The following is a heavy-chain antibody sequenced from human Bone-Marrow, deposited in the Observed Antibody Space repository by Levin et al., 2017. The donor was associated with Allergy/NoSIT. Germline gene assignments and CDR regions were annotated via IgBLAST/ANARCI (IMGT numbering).Heavy chain of an antibody. D-gene: IGHD2-2*01. J-gene: IGHJ6*02. CDR2: ISHNGGT. V-gene: IGHV4-59*01. Sequence: SETLSLTCTVSGGSMSYKSWSWIRQSPGKGLEWIGYISHNGGTNYNPSLKSRVTISVDMSKNQFSLNLTSVTAADPAVYFCAREIGFCSSTTCYSSDGNYYGMDVWGQGTTVTVSS. CDR1: GGSMSYKS. CDR3: AREIGFCSSTTCYSSDGNYYGMDV.